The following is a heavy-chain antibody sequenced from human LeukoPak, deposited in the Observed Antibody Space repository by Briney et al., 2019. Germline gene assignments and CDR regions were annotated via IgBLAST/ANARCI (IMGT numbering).Heavy chain of an antibody. CDR3: ARGYCSGGSCYYALFDY. D-gene: IGHD2-15*01. V-gene: IGHV4-39*07. Sequence: SETLSLTCTVSGGSIGGSAYYWAWIRQPPGKGLEWIGSIYHSGSTYYNPSLKSRVTISVDTSKNQFSLNLRSVTAADTAVYSCARGYCSGGSCYYALFDYWGQGTLVTVSS. CDR2: IYHSGST. CDR1: GGSIGGSAYY. J-gene: IGHJ4*02.